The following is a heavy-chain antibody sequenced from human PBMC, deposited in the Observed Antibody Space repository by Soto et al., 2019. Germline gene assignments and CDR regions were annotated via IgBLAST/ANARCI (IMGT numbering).Heavy chain of an antibody. D-gene: IGHD4-4*01. CDR3: ARGAMTTVTGTGYYYYYMDV. CDR1: GFTVSSNY. J-gene: IGHJ6*03. CDR2: IYSGGST. V-gene: IGHV3-53*04. Sequence: EVQLVESGGGLVQPGGSLRLSCAASGFTVSSNYMSWIRQAPGKGLEWVSVIYSGGSTYYADSVKGRFTISRHNSKNTLYLQMNSLRAEDTAVYYYARGAMTTVTGTGYYYYYMDVWGKGTTVTVSS.